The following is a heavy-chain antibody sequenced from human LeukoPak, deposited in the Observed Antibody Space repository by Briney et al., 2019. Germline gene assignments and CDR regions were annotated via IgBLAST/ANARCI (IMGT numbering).Heavy chain of an antibody. D-gene: IGHD5-18*01. CDR2: ISGSSSYT. Sequence: GGPLRLSCAASGFTFSDYYMSWIRQAPGKGLEWVSYISGSSSYTNYADSVKGRFTISRDNAKNSLYLQMNSLRAEDAAVYYCARGGGYSYYDCWGPGTLVTVSS. V-gene: IGHV3-11*05. CDR1: GFTFSDYY. J-gene: IGHJ4*02. CDR3: ARGGGYSYYDC.